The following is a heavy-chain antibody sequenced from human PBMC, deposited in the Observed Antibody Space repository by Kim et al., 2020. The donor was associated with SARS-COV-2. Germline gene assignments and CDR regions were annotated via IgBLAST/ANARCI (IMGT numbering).Heavy chain of an antibody. J-gene: IGHJ6*02. CDR1: GFTVSSNY. V-gene: IGHV3-53*04. CDR2: IYSGGST. CDR3: ALGVETPKHYYYGMDV. Sequence: GGSLRLSCAASGFTVSSNYMSWVRQAPGKGLEWVSVIYSGGSTYYADSVKGRFTISRHNSKNTLYLQMNSLRAEDTAVYYCALGVETPKHYYYGMDVWGQGTTVTVSS.